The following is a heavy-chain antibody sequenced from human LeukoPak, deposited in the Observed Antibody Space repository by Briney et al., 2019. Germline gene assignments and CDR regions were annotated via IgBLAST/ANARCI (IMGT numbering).Heavy chain of an antibody. V-gene: IGHV4-4*07. J-gene: IGHJ3*02. CDR3: ARRTWNDAFDAFDI. CDR1: GGSISSYY. CDR2: IYTSGST. D-gene: IGHD1-1*01. Sequence: SETLSLTCTVSGGSISSYYWSWIRQPAGKGLEWIGRIYTSGSTNYNPSLKSRVTMSVDTSKNQFSLKLSSVTAADTAVYYCARRTWNDAFDAFDIWGQGTMVTVSS.